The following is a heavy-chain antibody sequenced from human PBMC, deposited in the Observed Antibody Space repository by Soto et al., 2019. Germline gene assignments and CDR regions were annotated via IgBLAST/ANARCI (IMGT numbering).Heavy chain of an antibody. CDR1: GFTFSSYW. V-gene: IGHV3-74*01. CDR3: ASLGSTYYYGSGSYSDLDY. J-gene: IGHJ4*02. Sequence: GGSLRLSCAASGFTFSSYWMHWVRQAPGKGLVWVSRINSYGSSTSYADSVKGRFTISRDNAKNTLYLQMNSLRAEDTAVYYCASLGSTYYYGSGSYSDLDYWGQGTLVTVSS. D-gene: IGHD3-10*01. CDR2: INSYGSST.